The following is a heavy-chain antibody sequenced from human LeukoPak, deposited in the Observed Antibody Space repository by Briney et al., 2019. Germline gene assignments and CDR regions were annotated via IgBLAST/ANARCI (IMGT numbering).Heavy chain of an antibody. CDR2: ISANGGGT. V-gene: IGHV3-64*02. Sequence: GGSLRLSCVASGFTFSSFHMHWVRQAPGKGLEYVSSISANGGGTYHADSVKGGFTISRDNSKNTLFLQMDSLRVEDMAVYYCARRGGAVAYDYWGQGTLVTVSS. CDR1: GFTFSSFH. D-gene: IGHD6-19*01. CDR3: ARRGGAVAYDY. J-gene: IGHJ4*02.